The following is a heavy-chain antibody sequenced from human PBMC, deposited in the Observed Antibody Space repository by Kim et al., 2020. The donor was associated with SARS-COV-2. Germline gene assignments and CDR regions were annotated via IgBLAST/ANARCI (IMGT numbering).Heavy chain of an antibody. V-gene: IGHV2-5*02. CDR3: AHSRLKWFD. Sequence: SGPTLVNPTHTLTLTCTFSGFSLTSTTESVGWIRQSPGKALEWLALIYWDDDKLYSPSLMTRLNITKDTSKNQVVLTMTDMDPVDTGTYYCAHSRLKWFD. J-gene: IGHJ5*01. CDR2: IYWDDDK. CDR1: GFSLTSTTES.